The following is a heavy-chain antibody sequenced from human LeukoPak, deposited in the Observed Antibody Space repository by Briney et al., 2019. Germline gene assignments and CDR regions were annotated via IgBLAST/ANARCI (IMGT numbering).Heavy chain of an antibody. CDR2: TSYDGSHK. J-gene: IGHJ4*02. V-gene: IGHV3-30*18. CDR3: AKDASDSSGWYYFDY. Sequence: GRSLRLSCAASGFTFSSYGMHWVRQAPGKGLEWVAVTSYDGSHKYYADSVKGRLIISRDNSKNTLYLQMNSLRAEDTAVYYCAKDASDSSGWYYFDYWAREPWSPSPQ. D-gene: IGHD6-19*01. CDR1: GFTFSSYG.